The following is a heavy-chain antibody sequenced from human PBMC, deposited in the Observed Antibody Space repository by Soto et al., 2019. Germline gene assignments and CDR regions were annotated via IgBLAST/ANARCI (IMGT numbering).Heavy chain of an antibody. Sequence: GGSLRLSCAASGFTFSNYVMTWVRRAPEKGLEWVSVTRGGGTYTYYAESVRGRFTISTDNSKNTLYLQMNSLRAEDTAIYYCAKGPSSGWYYFDYWGQGTLVTVSS. V-gene: IGHV3-23*01. CDR3: AKGPSSGWYYFDY. CDR2: TRGGGTYT. J-gene: IGHJ4*02. CDR1: GFTFSNYV. D-gene: IGHD6-19*01.